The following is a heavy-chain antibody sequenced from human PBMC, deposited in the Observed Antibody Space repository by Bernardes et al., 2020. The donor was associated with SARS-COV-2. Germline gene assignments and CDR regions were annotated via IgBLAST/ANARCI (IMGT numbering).Heavy chain of an antibody. CDR3: AKDSYDSNQFQH. Sequence: GGSLRLSCAASGFTFDDYTMHWVRQAPGKGLEWVSLISWDGGSTYYADSVKGRFTISRDNSKNSLYLQMNSLRTEDTALYYCAKDSYDSNQFQHWGQGTLVTVSS. V-gene: IGHV3-43*01. CDR2: ISWDGGST. J-gene: IGHJ1*01. D-gene: IGHD3-22*01. CDR1: GFTFDDYT.